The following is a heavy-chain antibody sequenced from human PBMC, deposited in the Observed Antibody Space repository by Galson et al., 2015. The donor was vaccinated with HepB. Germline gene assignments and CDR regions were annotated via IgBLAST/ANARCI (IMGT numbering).Heavy chain of an antibody. CDR2: ISAYNGNT. V-gene: IGHV1-18*04. D-gene: IGHD6-13*01. Sequence: QSGAEVKKPGASVKVSCKASGYTFTSYGISWVRQAPGQGLEWMGWISAYNGNTNYAQKLQGRVTITADESTSTAYMELSSLRSEDTAVYYCARAVAAASTQYYYYGMDVWGQGTTVTVSS. CDR1: GYTFTSYG. J-gene: IGHJ6*02. CDR3: ARAVAAASTQYYYYGMDV.